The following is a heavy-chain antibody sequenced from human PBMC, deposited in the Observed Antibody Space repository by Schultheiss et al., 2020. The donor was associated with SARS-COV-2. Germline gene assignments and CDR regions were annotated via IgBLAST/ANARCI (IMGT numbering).Heavy chain of an antibody. CDR2: ISGSGGST. Sequence: GGSLRLSCAASGFTFSSYAMSWVRQAPGKGLEWVSAISGSGGSTYYADSVKGRFTISRDNSKNTLYLQMNSLRAEDTAVYYCARDRKYQLPPGGWFDPWGQGTLVTVSS. CDR1: GFTFSSYA. V-gene: IGHV3-23*01. J-gene: IGHJ5*02. D-gene: IGHD2-2*01. CDR3: ARDRKYQLPPGGWFDP.